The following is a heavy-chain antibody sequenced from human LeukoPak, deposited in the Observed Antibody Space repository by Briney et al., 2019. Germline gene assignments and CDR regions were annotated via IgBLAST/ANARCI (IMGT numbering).Heavy chain of an antibody. CDR3: AIGYCTNGVCPGD. CDR2: IKQDGSEK. V-gene: IGHV3-7*01. J-gene: IGHJ4*02. D-gene: IGHD2-8*01. Sequence: GGSLRLSCTASGFTFRSYWMTWVRQAPGKGLEGVANIKQDGSEKYYVDSVKGRFTISRDNAKNSLYLQMNSLRAEDTAVYYCAIGYCTNGVCPGDWGQGTQVTVSS. CDR1: GFTFRSYW.